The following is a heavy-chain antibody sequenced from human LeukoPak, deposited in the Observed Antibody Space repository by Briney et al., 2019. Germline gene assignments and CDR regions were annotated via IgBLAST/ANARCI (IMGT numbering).Heavy chain of an antibody. V-gene: IGHV4-38-2*02. D-gene: IGHD1-26*01. CDR2: IYPSGST. Sequence: SETLSLTCSVSGYSISSGYFWGWVRQPPGKGLEWIGTIYPSGSTYYNPSLKSRVTISVDTSKNQFSLQLSSVIAADTAVFYCARENSGSYREFDYWGQGTLVTVSS. CDR1: GYSISSGYF. CDR3: ARENSGSYREFDY. J-gene: IGHJ4*02.